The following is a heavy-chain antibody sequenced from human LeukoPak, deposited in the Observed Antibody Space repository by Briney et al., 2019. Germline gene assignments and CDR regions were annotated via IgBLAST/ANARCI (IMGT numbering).Heavy chain of an antibody. CDR3: AKEGGRIAARPFDY. J-gene: IGHJ4*02. CDR2: ISGTGGST. V-gene: IGHV3-23*01. CDR1: GFTFSDYY. D-gene: IGHD6-6*01. Sequence: GGSLRLSCAASGFTFSDYYMSWIRQAPGKGLEWVSGISGTGGSTYYADSVKGRFTISRDNSKNTVSLQMNSLRAEDTAVYYCAKEGGRIAARPFDYWGQGTLVTVSS.